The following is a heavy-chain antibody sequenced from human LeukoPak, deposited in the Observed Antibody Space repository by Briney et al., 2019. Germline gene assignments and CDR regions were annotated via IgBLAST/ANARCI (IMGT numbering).Heavy chain of an antibody. CDR3: ARDAVGATGFAHFDY. Sequence: SETLSLTCTVSSGSVSSGSYYWSWIRQPPGKGLEWIGYIYYSGSTNYNPSLKSRVTISVDTSKNQFSLKLSSVTAADTAVYYCARDAVGATGFAHFDYWGQGTLVTVSS. CDR2: IYYSGST. V-gene: IGHV4-61*01. J-gene: IGHJ4*02. CDR1: SGSVSSGSYY. D-gene: IGHD1-26*01.